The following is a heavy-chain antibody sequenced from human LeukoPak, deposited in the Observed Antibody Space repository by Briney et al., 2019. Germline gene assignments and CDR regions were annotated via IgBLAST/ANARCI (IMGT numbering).Heavy chain of an antibody. CDR3: AKDHGYSQIVDYYYMDV. J-gene: IGHJ6*03. CDR2: ISYDGSNK. D-gene: IGHD5-18*01. Sequence: GGSLRLSCAASGFTFSSYAMHWVRQAPGKGLEWVAVISYDGSNKYYADSVKGRFTISRDNSKNTLYLQMNSLRVEDTAVYYCAKDHGYSQIVDYYYMDVWGKGTTVTVSS. V-gene: IGHV3-30-3*01. CDR1: GFTFSSYA.